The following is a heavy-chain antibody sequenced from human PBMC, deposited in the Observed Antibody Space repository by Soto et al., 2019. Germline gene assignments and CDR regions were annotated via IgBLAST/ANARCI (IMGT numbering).Heavy chain of an antibody. CDR3: ARRQAASYLYNWFDP. CDR2: IYPGDSDT. D-gene: IGHD6-13*01. Sequence: PGESLKISCKGSGYSFTSYWIGWVRQMPGKGLEWMGIIYPGDSDTRYSPSFQGQVTISADKSISTAYLQWSSLKASDTAMYYCARRQAASYLYNWFDPWGQGTLVTVSS. V-gene: IGHV5-51*01. CDR1: GYSFTSYW. J-gene: IGHJ5*02.